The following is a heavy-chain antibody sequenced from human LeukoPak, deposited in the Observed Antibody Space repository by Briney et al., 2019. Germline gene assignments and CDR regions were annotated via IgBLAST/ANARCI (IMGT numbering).Heavy chain of an antibody. CDR2: INHSGST. Sequence: SETLSLTCAVYGGSFSGYYWSWIRQPPGKGLEWIGEINHSGSTNYNPSLKSRVTISVDTSKNQFSLKLGSVTAADTAVYYCARGLSYYDSSGYYQNWGQGTLVTVSS. V-gene: IGHV4-34*01. J-gene: IGHJ4*02. CDR3: ARGLSYYDSSGYYQN. D-gene: IGHD3-22*01. CDR1: GGSFSGYY.